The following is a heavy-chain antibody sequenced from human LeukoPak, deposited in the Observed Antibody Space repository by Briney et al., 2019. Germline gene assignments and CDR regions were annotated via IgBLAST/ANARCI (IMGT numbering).Heavy chain of an antibody. Sequence: GASVKVSCKASGYIFTSYGISWVRQAPGQGLEWMGWISAYNGNTNYAQELQGRVTMTTDTSTSTAYMELRSLRSDDTAVYYCAREDPTSWPLQYYFDYWGQGTLVTVSS. CDR2: ISAYNGNT. J-gene: IGHJ4*02. V-gene: IGHV1-18*01. CDR3: AREDPTSWPLQYYFDY. CDR1: GYIFTSYG. D-gene: IGHD2-2*01.